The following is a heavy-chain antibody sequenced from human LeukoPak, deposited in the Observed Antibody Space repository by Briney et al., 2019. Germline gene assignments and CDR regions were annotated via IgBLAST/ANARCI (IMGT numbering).Heavy chain of an antibody. CDR1: GFIFSSYE. CDR3: AREAVVAAGWFDP. D-gene: IGHD2-15*01. CDR2: ISSSGRTM. Sequence: QPGGSLRLSCAASGFIFSSYEMSWVRQAPGKGLEWVSYISSSGRTMYYADSVKGRFTVSRDNAKNSLYLQMNSLRAEDTAVYYCAREAVVAAGWFDPWGQGTLVTVSS. V-gene: IGHV3-48*03. J-gene: IGHJ5*02.